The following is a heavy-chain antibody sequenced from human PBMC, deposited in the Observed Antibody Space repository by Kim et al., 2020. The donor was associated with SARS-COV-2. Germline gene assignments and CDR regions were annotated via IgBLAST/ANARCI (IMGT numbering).Heavy chain of an antibody. CDR3: AQESDSFDI. CDR1: GFTFSSYA. V-gene: IGHV3-30*18. J-gene: IGHJ3*02. Sequence: GGSLRLSCVDAGFTFSSYAMHWVRQAPGKGLEWVAFISYDGGYNYYADSVKGRFTISRDNSKNTLFLQMNSLRAEDTAVYYCAQESDSFDIWGQGTMVTV. CDR2: ISYDGGYN.